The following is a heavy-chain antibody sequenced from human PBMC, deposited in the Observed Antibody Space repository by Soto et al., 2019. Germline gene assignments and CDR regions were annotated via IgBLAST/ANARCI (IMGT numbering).Heavy chain of an antibody. J-gene: IGHJ5*02. CDR3: AXGVSSGIAVAGTSWFDP. Sequence: ASLKVSCKASGYTFTSYYMHWVRQTPGQGLEWMGIINPSGGSTSYAQKFQGRVTMTRDTSTSTVYMELSSLRSEDTAVYYCAXGVSSGIAVAGTSWFDPWGQGTLVTVSS. CDR2: INPSGGST. D-gene: IGHD6-19*01. CDR1: GYTFTSYY. V-gene: IGHV1-46*01.